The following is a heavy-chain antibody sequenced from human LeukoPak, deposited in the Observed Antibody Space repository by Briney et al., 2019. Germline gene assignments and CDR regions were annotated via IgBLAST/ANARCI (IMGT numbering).Heavy chain of an antibody. D-gene: IGHD6-19*01. CDR2: IKQDGSEK. V-gene: IGHV3-7*01. CDR1: GFTFSSYW. Sequence: GGSLRLSCAASGFTFSSYWMSWVRQAPGKGLEWVANIKQDGSEKYYVDSVKGRFTISRDNAKNSLYLQMNSLRAEDTAVYYCARGKQWLVLYYFDYWGQGTLVTVSS. CDR3: ARGKQWLVLYYFDY. J-gene: IGHJ4*02.